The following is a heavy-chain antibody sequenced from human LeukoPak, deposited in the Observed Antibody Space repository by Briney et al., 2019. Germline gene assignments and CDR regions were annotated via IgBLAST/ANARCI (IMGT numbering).Heavy chain of an antibody. Sequence: GGSLRLSCAASGFTFSSYAMSWVRQAPGKGLEWVSAISGSGGSTYYADSVKGRFTISRDNSKNTLYLQMNSLRADDTALYYCTRGLSGVASDYWGQGTLVTVSS. CDR2: ISGSGGST. CDR3: TRGLSGVASDY. J-gene: IGHJ4*02. D-gene: IGHD3-10*01. V-gene: IGHV3-23*01. CDR1: GFTFSSYA.